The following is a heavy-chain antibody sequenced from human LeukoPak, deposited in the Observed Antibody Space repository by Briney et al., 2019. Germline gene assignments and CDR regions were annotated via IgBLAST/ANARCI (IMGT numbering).Heavy chain of an antibody. CDR3: AKVPRQNGWCPLSDY. Sequence: PGGSLRLSCAASGFTFSSYAMHWVRQAPGKGLEWVAVISYDGGNKYYAESVKGRFTISRDNSKNTLYLQMNSLRAEDTAVYYCAKVPRQNGWCPLSDYWGQGALVTVSS. D-gene: IGHD6-19*01. CDR1: GFTFSSYA. J-gene: IGHJ4*02. CDR2: ISYDGGNK. V-gene: IGHV3-30*18.